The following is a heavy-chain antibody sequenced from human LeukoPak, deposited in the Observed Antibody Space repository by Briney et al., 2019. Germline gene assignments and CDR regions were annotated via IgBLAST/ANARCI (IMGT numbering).Heavy chain of an antibody. CDR1: GGSISSSSYY. V-gene: IGHV4-39*07. CDR2: IYYSGST. Sequence: PSETLSLTCTVSGGSISSSSYYWGWIRQPPGKGLEWIGSIYYSGSTYYNPSLKSRVTISVDTSKNQFSLKLSSVTAADTAVYYCARDSGVYCSSTSCYGLDPWGQGTLVTVSS. J-gene: IGHJ5*02. CDR3: ARDSGVYCSSTSCYGLDP. D-gene: IGHD2-2*01.